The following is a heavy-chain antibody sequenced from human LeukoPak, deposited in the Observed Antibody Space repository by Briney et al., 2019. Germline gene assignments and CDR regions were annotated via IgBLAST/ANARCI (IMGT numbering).Heavy chain of an antibody. CDR2: ISSGSSAI. CDR1: GFTFSSSW. V-gene: IGHV3-48*04. D-gene: IGHD3-16*02. J-gene: IGHJ5*02. Sequence: GGSLRLSCAASGFTFSSSWMNWVRQAPGKGLEWVSYISSGSSAIYYADSVKGRFTISRDNAKNSLYLQMNSLRAEDTAVYYCARDARGGGVILNWFDPWGQGTLVTVSS. CDR3: ARDARGGGVILNWFDP.